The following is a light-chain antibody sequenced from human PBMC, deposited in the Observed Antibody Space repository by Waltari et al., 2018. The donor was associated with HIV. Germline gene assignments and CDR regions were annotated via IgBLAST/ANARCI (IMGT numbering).Light chain of an antibody. CDR1: QDISNY. J-gene: IGKJ1*01. Sequence: DIQMTQSPSSLSASVGDRVTIPCQASQDISNYLNWYQQKSGKAPKLLIYDASNLQTGVPSRFSGRRSGTDFTFTISSLQPEDIATYYCQHYDNLPPWTFGKGTKVEIK. V-gene: IGKV1-33*01. CDR2: DAS. CDR3: QHYDNLPPWT.